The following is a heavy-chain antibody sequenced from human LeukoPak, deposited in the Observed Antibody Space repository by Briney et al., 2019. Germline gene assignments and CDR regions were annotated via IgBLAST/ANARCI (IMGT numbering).Heavy chain of an antibody. CDR2: SSYDGTDK. V-gene: IGHV3-30*18. D-gene: IGHD3-10*01. J-gene: IGHJ4*02. Sequence: GGSLRLSCAASGFTFSYYAMHWVRQAPGKGLEWLAFSSYDGTDKYYADSVKGRFTISRDNSKNTLYLQMNSLRAEDTAVYYCAKDEPGSYSPSDYWGQGTLVTVSS. CDR3: AKDEPGSYSPSDY. CDR1: GFTFSYYA.